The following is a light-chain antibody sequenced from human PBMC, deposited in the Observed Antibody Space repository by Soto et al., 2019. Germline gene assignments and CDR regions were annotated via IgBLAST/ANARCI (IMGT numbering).Light chain of an antibody. CDR3: SSYAGKNNFV. CDR2: EVS. V-gene: IGLV2-8*01. J-gene: IGLJ1*01. CDR1: SSDVGGYNF. Sequence: QSALTQPPSASGSPGQSVTISCTGTSSDVGGYNFVSWYQQHPDKAPKLMIYEVSRRPSGVPDRFSGSKSGNTASLTVSGLQAEDEADYYCSSYAGKNNFVFGTGTKLTVL.